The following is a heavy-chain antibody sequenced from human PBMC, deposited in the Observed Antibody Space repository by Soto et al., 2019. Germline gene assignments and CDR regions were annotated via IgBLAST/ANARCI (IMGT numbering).Heavy chain of an antibody. Sequence: SETLSLTCNVSGGSISDYYWCWIRQPAEKGLEWIGRLYASGTTDYSPSLRSRVTMSVDTSKNHFSLRLNSVTAADTAVYYCTLCATAGYFDLWGRGTLVTVSS. CDR3: TLCATAGYFDL. CDR1: GGSISDYY. J-gene: IGHJ2*01. V-gene: IGHV4-4*07. CDR2: LYASGTT.